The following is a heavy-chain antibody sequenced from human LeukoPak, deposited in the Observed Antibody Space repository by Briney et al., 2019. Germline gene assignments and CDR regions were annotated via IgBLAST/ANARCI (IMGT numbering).Heavy chain of an antibody. D-gene: IGHD3-9*01. Sequence: SVKGRFTISRDNAKNSLYLQMNSLRAEDTAVYYCARDLVTQIIDYWGQGTLVTVSS. J-gene: IGHJ4*02. V-gene: IGHV3-21*01. CDR3: ARDLVTQIIDY.